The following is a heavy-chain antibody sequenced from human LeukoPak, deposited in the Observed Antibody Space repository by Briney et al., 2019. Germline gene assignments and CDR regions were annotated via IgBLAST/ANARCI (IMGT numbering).Heavy chain of an antibody. CDR1: GGSISPYF. CDR3: ARHGATTHYGMDV. CDR2: IHYSGST. V-gene: IGHV4-59*08. D-gene: IGHD1-26*01. Sequence: SGTLSLTCIVSGGSISPYFWSWIRQPPGKGLEWIGYIHYSGSTNYNPSLKSRVTISVDTSKNQFSLKLSSVTAADTAVYYCARHGATTHYGMDVWGQGTTVTVSS. J-gene: IGHJ6*02.